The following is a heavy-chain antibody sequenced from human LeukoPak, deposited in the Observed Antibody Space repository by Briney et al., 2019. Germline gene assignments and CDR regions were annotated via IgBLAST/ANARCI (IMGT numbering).Heavy chain of an antibody. CDR2: INPSGGST. V-gene: IGHV1-46*01. J-gene: IGHJ6*02. D-gene: IGHD3-9*01. CDR3: AREAYYDILTEFPHYGMDV. Sequence: GASVKVSCKASGYTFTTDYIHWVRQAPGQGLEWMGIINPSGGSTTYAQKFQGRVIVTGDTSTSTVYMELRSLRSEDTAVYYCAREAYYDILTEFPHYGMDVWGQGTTVTVSS. CDR1: GYTFTTDY.